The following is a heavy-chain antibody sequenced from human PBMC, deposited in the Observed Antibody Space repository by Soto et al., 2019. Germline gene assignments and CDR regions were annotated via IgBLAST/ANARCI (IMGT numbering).Heavy chain of an antibody. CDR1: GGSISSDY. J-gene: IGHJ6*02. V-gene: IGHV4-59*01. CDR2: IYYSGST. Sequence: SETLSLTCAVAGGSISSDYWSWIRQPPGKGLEWIGYIYYSGSTNYNPSLKSRVTISVDTSKNQFSLKLSSVTAADTAVYYCARIPGDYDFWSSTYYYYGMDLWGQGTTVTVSS. CDR3: ARIPGDYDFWSSTYYYYGMDL. D-gene: IGHD3-3*01.